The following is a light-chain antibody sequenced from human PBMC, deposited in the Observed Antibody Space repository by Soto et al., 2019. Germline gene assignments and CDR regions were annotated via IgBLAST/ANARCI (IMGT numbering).Light chain of an antibody. Sequence: SALTQPPSASGSPGQSVTISCTGTGSDIGTYKYVSWYQQHPGQAPKLMIYEVSKRPSGVPDRFSGSKSGNTASLTVSGLQSEDEADYYCTSYAGSSNWVFGGGTKLTVL. CDR2: EVS. V-gene: IGLV2-8*01. CDR3: TSYAGSSNWV. CDR1: GSDIGTYKY. J-gene: IGLJ3*02.